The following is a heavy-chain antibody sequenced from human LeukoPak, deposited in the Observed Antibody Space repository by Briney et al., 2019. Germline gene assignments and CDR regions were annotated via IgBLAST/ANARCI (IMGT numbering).Heavy chain of an antibody. Sequence: EGSLRLSCAASGFTFSSYAMHWVRQAPGKGLEWVAVISYDGSNKYYADSVKGRFTISRDNSKNTLYLQMNSLRAEDTAVYYCAREKYCSGGSCYRTYFDYWGQGTLVTVSS. CDR2: ISYDGSNK. D-gene: IGHD2-15*01. J-gene: IGHJ4*02. CDR1: GFTFSSYA. V-gene: IGHV3-30-3*01. CDR3: AREKYCSGGSCYRTYFDY.